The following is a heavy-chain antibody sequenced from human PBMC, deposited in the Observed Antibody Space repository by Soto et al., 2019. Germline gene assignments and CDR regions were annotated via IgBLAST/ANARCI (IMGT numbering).Heavy chain of an antibody. Sequence: PGGSLRLSCAASGFTFSRYSMNWVRQAPGKGLEWVSSVSSSSSHIYYADSVKGRFTISRDNADNSLYLQMNSLRADDTAVYFCARGISDYAVVVPAALDVWGQGTTVTVSS. J-gene: IGHJ6*02. V-gene: IGHV3-21*01. CDR3: ARGISDYAVVVPAALDV. CDR1: GFTFSRYS. CDR2: VSSSSSHI. D-gene: IGHD2-2*01.